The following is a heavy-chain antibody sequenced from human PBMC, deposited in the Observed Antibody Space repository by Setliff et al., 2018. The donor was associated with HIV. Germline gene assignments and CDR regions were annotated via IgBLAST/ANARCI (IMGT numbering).Heavy chain of an antibody. V-gene: IGHV3-64*02. CDR2: ISSNGGST. CDR3: ARGVAIGVGATLPDY. CDR1: GGSISSYY. D-gene: IGHD1-26*01. Sequence: ETLSLTCTVSGGSISSYYWSWIRQPPGKGLEYVSAISSNGGSTYYADSVKGRFTISRDNSKNTLYLQMGSLRAEDMAVYYCARGVAIGVGATLPDYWGQGTLVTAPQ. J-gene: IGHJ4*02.